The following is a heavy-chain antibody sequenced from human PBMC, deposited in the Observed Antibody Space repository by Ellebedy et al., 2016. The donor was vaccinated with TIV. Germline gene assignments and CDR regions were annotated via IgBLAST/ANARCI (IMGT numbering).Heavy chain of an antibody. J-gene: IGHJ5*02. V-gene: IGHV3-30*19. D-gene: IGHD4-17*01. CDR3: LTYGDYENWFDP. Sequence: GESLKISXAASGFTFSSYGMHWVRQAPGKGLEWVAVISYDGSNKYYADSVKGRFTISRDNSKNTLYLQMNSLRAEDTAVYYCLTYGDYENWFDPWGQGTLVTVSS. CDR2: ISYDGSNK. CDR1: GFTFSSYG.